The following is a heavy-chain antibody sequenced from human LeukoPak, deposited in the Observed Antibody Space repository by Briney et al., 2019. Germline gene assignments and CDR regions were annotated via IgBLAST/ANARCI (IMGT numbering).Heavy chain of an antibody. CDR3: ARPQYCSSSSCYKGGDY. CDR1: GGSISSSSYY. J-gene: IGHJ4*02. D-gene: IGHD2-2*02. CDR2: IYYSGST. V-gene: IGHV4-39*01. Sequence: SETLSLTCTVSGGSISSSSYYWGWIRQPPGKGLEWIGSIYYSGSTYYNPSLKRRATISVDTYKNQFSPKLSSVTAADTAVYNCARPQYCSSSSCYKGGDYWGEGTLVTVSS.